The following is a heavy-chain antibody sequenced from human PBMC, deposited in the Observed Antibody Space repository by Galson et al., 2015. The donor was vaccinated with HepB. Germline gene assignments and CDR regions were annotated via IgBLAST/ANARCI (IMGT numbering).Heavy chain of an antibody. CDR3: AKGNQYYDFWSGPEAIDP. Sequence: SLRLSCAASGFTFSSYGMHWVRQAPGKGLEWVAVISYDGSNKYYADSVKGRFTISRDNSKNTLYLQMNSLRAEDTAVYYCAKGNQYYDFWSGPEAIDPWGQGTLVTVSS. V-gene: IGHV3-30*18. J-gene: IGHJ5*02. CDR1: GFTFSSYG. CDR2: ISYDGSNK. D-gene: IGHD3-3*01.